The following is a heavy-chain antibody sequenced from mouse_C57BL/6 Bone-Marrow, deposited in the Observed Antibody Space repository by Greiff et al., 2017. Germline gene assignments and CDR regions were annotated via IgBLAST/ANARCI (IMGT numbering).Heavy chain of an antibody. Sequence: VQLQQPGAELVKPGASVKLSCKASGYTFTSYWMHWVKQRPGRGLEWIGRIDPNSGGTKYNEKFKSKATLTVDKPSSTAYMQLSSLTSEDSAVYYCAKGSNFNYYAMDYWGQGTSVTASS. CDR3: AKGSNFNYYAMDY. CDR1: GYTFTSYW. D-gene: IGHD2-5*01. J-gene: IGHJ4*01. V-gene: IGHV1-72*01. CDR2: IDPNSGGT.